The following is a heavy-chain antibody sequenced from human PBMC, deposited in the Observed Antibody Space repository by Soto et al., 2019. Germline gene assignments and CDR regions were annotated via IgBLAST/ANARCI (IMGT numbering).Heavy chain of an antibody. CDR1: GGAISNSTYY. D-gene: IGHD6-13*01. V-gene: IGHV4-39*01. CDR2: VSFSGSK. Sequence: QLHLQESGPGLVKPSETLSLTCTVSGGAISNSTYYWGWIRQPPGKRLEWIGSVSFSGSKYYNPSLKSRVTFSIDTPKTLISLKLRSVTAADTAVYYCARGSTWQGRDWFDPWGQGTLVTVSS. J-gene: IGHJ5*02. CDR3: ARGSTWQGRDWFDP.